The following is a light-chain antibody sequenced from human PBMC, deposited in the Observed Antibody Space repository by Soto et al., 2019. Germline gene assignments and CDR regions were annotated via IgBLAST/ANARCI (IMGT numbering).Light chain of an antibody. V-gene: IGKV3-20*01. CDR3: LQYGSSPHT. CDR1: QSVSSNY. CDR2: TAS. J-gene: IGKJ5*01. Sequence: EIVLTQSPGTLSLSPGERASLSYRASQSVSSNYLAWFQQKPGQAPRLLISTASSRATGIPDRFSGSGSGTDFTLTITRLEPEDFAVYYCLQYGSSPHTFGQGTRLEIK.